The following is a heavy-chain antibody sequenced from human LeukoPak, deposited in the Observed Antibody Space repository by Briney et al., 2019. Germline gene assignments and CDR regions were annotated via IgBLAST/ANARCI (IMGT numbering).Heavy chain of an antibody. V-gene: IGHV4-34*01. J-gene: IGHJ3*02. CDR2: INHSGST. Sequence: SETLSLTCTVSGGSISSYYWSWIRQPPGKGLEWIGEINHSGSTNYNPSLKSRVTISVDTSKNQFSLKLSSVTAADTAVYYCARGHRITMIVVNAFDIWGQGTMVTVSS. D-gene: IGHD3-22*01. CDR1: GGSISSYY. CDR3: ARGHRITMIVVNAFDI.